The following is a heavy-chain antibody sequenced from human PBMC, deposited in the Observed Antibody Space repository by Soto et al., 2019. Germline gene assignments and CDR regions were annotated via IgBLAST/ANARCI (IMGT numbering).Heavy chain of an antibody. V-gene: IGHV4-59*01. Sequence: SETLSLTCTVSGGSISSYYWSWIRQPPGKGLEWIGYIYYSGSTNYNPSLKSRVTISVDTSKNQFSLKLSSVTAADTAVYYCARARGNSIPSFDYWGQGTLVTVSS. CDR3: ARARGNSIPSFDY. CDR1: GGSISSYY. J-gene: IGHJ4*02. D-gene: IGHD2-15*01. CDR2: IYYSGST.